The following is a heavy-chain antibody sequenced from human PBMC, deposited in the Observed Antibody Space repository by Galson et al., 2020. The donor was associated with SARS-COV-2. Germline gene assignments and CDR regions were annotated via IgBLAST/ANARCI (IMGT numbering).Heavy chain of an antibody. CDR1: GFTFSGHG. J-gene: IGHJ4*02. D-gene: IGHD6-19*01. Sequence: GESLKISCAASGFTFSGHGMHWVRQGPGKGLEWVASIWPDGSNKYYADSVKGRFTISRDNSKNTLYLQMNSLRAEDTALYYCARDLGYSSGWYQNHFDYWGQGTLVTVSS. CDR2: IWPDGSNK. V-gene: IGHV3-33*01. CDR3: ARDLGYSSGWYQNHFDY.